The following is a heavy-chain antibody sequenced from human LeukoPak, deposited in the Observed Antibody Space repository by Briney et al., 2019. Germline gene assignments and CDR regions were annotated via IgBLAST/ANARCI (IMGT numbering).Heavy chain of an antibody. V-gene: IGHV3-66*01. CDR1: GFTVSSNY. CDR2: IYSGGST. Sequence: LGGSLRLSCAASGFTVSSNYMSWVRQAPGKGLEWVSVIYSGGSTYYADSVKGRFTISRDNSKNTLYLQMNSLRAEDTAVYYCARAGWYTQRYYFDYWGQGTLVTVSS. J-gene: IGHJ4*02. D-gene: IGHD6-19*01. CDR3: ARAGWYTQRYYFDY.